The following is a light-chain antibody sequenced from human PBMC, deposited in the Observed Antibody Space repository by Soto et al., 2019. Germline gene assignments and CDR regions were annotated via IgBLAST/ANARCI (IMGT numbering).Light chain of an antibody. J-gene: IGLJ2*01. Sequence: QPVLTQSSSASASLGSSVKLTCTLSSGHSSYIIAWHQQQPGKAPRYLMKLEGSGSYNKGSGVPDRFSGSSSGADRYLTISNLQFEYEANYYCETWDSNTRVFGGGTKRTVL. V-gene: IGLV4-60*02. CDR3: ETWDSNTRV. CDR1: SGHSSYI. CDR2: LEGSGSY.